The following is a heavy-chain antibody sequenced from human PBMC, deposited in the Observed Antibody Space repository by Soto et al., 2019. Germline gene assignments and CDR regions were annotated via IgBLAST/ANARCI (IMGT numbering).Heavy chain of an antibody. CDR1: GFTFSSYG. V-gene: IGHV3-30*18. D-gene: IGHD2-15*01. CDR3: AKDLGCSGGSCYSDGMDV. Sequence: QVQLVESGGGVVQPGRSLRLSCAASGFTFSSYGMHWVRQAPGKGLEWVAVISYDGSNKYYAVSVKGRFTISRDNSNNTLYQQMNCLRAADTAVYDCAKDLGCSGGSCYSDGMDVWGQGTTVTVSS. CDR2: ISYDGSNK. J-gene: IGHJ6*02.